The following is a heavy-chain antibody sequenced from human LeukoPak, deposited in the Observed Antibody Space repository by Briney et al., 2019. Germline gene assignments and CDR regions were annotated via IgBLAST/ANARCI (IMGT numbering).Heavy chain of an antibody. CDR3: ARGTSTTQWLFDY. V-gene: IGHV4-59*01. CDR1: GGSISSYY. Sequence: SETLSLTCTVSGGSISSYYWNWIRQPPGKGLEWIGYIYYSGSTNHNPSLKSRVTISVDTSKSQFSLKLRSVTAADTAVYYCARGTSTTQWLFDYWGQGTLVTVSS. CDR2: IYYSGST. J-gene: IGHJ4*02. D-gene: IGHD6-19*01.